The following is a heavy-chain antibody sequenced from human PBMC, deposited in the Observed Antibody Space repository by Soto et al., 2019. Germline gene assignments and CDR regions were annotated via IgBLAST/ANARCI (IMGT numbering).Heavy chain of an antibody. J-gene: IGHJ3*02. CDR1: GGTFSSYT. D-gene: IGHD2-8*01. Sequence: ASVKVSCKASGGTFSSYTLSWVRQAPGQGLEWMGRIIPILGIANYAQKFQGGVTITADKSTSTAYMELSSLRSEDTAVYYCARAHCTNGVCPNDAFDIWGQGTMVTVSS. V-gene: IGHV1-69*02. CDR3: ARAHCTNGVCPNDAFDI. CDR2: IIPILGIA.